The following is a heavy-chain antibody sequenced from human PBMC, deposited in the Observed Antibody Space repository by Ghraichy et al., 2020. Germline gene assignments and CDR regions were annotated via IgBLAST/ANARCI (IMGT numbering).Heavy chain of an antibody. CDR1: GYTLTELS. Sequence: ASVKVSCKVSGYTLTELSMHWVRQAPGKGLEWMGGFDPEDGETIYAQKFQGRVTMTEDTSTDTAYMELSSLRSEDTAVYYCATADPERRGGDAFDIWGQGTMVTVSS. D-gene: IGHD6-25*01. V-gene: IGHV1-24*01. CDR3: ATADPERRGGDAFDI. CDR2: FDPEDGET. J-gene: IGHJ3*02.